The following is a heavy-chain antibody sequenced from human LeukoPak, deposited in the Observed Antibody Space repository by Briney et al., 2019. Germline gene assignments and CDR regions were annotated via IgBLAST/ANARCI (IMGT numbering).Heavy chain of an antibody. CDR2: INHSGST. CDR3: ARGGEMATILAPGYYFVY. CDR1: GGSFSGYY. V-gene: IGHV4-34*01. D-gene: IGHD5-24*01. Sequence: SETLSLNCAVYGGSFSGYYWRWIRQPPGKGLEWIGEINHSGSTNYNPSLKSRVTISVDTSKNQFSLKLSSVTAADTAVYYCARGGEMATILAPGYYFVYWGQGTLVTVSS. J-gene: IGHJ4*02.